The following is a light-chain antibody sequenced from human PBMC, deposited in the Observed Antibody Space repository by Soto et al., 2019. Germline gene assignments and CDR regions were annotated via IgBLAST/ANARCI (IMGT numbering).Light chain of an antibody. Sequence: DIQITQSPSTLSASVAERVTITCRASQSISSWLAWYQQKPGKAPKVLIYDASKLESGVPSRFSGSGSGTEFTLTISSLQPDDFATYYCQQYNSYSRTFGQGTKVDIK. CDR1: QSISSW. V-gene: IGKV1-5*01. J-gene: IGKJ1*01. CDR3: QQYNSYSRT. CDR2: DAS.